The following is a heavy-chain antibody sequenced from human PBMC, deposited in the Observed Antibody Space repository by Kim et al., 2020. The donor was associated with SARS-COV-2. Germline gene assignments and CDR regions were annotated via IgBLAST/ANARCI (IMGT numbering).Heavy chain of an antibody. Sequence: PSLKSRVTISVDTSKNQFSLKLSSVTAADTAVYYCARDLRYFDTYNWFDPWGQGTLVTVSS. J-gene: IGHJ5*02. CDR3: ARDLRYFDTYNWFDP. D-gene: IGHD3-9*01. V-gene: IGHV4-59*01.